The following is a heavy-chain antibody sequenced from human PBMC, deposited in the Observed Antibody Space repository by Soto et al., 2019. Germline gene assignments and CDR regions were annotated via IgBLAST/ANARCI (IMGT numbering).Heavy chain of an antibody. V-gene: IGHV3-23*01. CDR2: IRGSGKIT. CDR3: ATSPDIVLPFDL. Sequence: EVQLMESGGGLVQPGGSLRLSCVASGFTFSNFAMGWVRQAPGKGLEWVSSIRGSGKITYHAESVKGRFTISRDNSNNTLFLQMNILRVEDTVVYYCATSPDIVLPFDLWGRGTLVTVS. J-gene: IGHJ2*01. D-gene: IGHD2-15*01. CDR1: GFTFSNFA.